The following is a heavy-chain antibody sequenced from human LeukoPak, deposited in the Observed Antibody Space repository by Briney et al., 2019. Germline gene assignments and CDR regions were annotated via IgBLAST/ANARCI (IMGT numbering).Heavy chain of an antibody. Sequence: SETLSLTCTVSGGSIISSGGYYYWSWIRQPPGEGLEWIGNIYHTGSTYYNPSLKSRSAISVDTSKNQFSLKLSSVTAADTAVYYCARGFRTGYFDYWGQGTLVTVSS. J-gene: IGHJ4*02. V-gene: IGHV4-30-4*01. D-gene: IGHD7-27*01. CDR2: IYHTGST. CDR1: GGSIISSGGYYY. CDR3: ARGFRTGYFDY.